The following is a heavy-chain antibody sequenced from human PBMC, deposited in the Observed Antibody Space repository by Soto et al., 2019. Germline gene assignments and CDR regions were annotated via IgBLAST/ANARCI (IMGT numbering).Heavy chain of an antibody. Sequence: PSETLSLTCTVSGGSISSGGYYWSWIRHHPGKGLEWIGYIYYSGSTYYNPSLKSRVTISVDTSKNQFSLKLSSVTAADTAVYYCARVAGIAAAGPTLNWFDPWGQGTLVTVSS. D-gene: IGHD6-13*01. J-gene: IGHJ5*02. V-gene: IGHV4-31*03. CDR1: GGSISSGGYY. CDR3: ARVAGIAAAGPTLNWFDP. CDR2: IYYSGST.